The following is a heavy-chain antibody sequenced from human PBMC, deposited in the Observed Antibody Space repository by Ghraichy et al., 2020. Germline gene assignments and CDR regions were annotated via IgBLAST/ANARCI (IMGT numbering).Heavy chain of an antibody. CDR2: IYSGGST. CDR3: AVQYCSSTSCQGVTYDY. J-gene: IGHJ4*02. D-gene: IGHD2-2*01. Sequence: GGSLRLSCAASGFTVSSNYMSWVRQAPGKGLEWVSVIYSGGSTYYADSVKGRFTISRDNSKNTLYLQMNSLRAEDTAVYYCAVQYCSSTSCQGVTYDYWGQGTLVTVSS. CDR1: GFTVSSNY. V-gene: IGHV3-53*01.